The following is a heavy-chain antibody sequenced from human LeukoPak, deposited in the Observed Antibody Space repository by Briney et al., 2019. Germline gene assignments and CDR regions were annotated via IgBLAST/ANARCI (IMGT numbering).Heavy chain of an antibody. CDR1: GFTFGDYA. V-gene: IGHV3-49*03. Sequence: PGRSLRLSCTTSGFTFGDYAMSWFRQAPGKGLEWVTFIRNKAYGGTTEYAASVKGRFTISRDDSKSIAYLYMNSLKTEDTAVYYCARTHDGDYGGYYYYMDVWGKGTTVTVSS. J-gene: IGHJ6*03. D-gene: IGHD4-17*01. CDR2: IRNKAYGGTT. CDR3: ARTHDGDYGGYYYYMDV.